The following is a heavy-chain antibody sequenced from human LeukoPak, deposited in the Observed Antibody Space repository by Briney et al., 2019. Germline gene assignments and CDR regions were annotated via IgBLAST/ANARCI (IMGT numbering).Heavy chain of an antibody. CDR2: ISSSSNYI. CDR1: GFTFSSYS. J-gene: IGHJ4*02. Sequence: PGGSLRLSCAASGFTFSSYSMNWVRQAPGKGLEWVSSISSSSNYIYYADSVKGRFTISRDNAKNSLYLQMNSLRAEDTAVYYCARDSTSYYDFWSGYCFDYWGQGTLVTVSS. V-gene: IGHV3-21*01. CDR3: ARDSTSYYDFWSGYCFDY. D-gene: IGHD3-3*01.